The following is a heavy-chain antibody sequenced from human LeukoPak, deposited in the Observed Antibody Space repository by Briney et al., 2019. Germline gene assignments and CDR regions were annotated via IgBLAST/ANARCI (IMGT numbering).Heavy chain of an antibody. V-gene: IGHV1-69*13. CDR2: IIPIFGTA. D-gene: IGHD2-15*01. CDR3: ARALYCSGGSCYYYGMDV. CDR1: GGTFSSYA. J-gene: IGHJ6*02. Sequence: GASVKVSCKASGGTFSSYAISWVRQAPGQGLEWMGGIIPIFGTANYAQKFQGRVTITADESTSTAYMELSSLRSEDTAVYYCARALYCSGGSCYYYGMDVWGQGTTVTVSS.